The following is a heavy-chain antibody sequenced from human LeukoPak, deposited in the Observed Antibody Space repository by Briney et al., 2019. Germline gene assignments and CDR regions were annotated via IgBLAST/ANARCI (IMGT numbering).Heavy chain of an antibody. J-gene: IGHJ5*02. CDR3: ARHTDTAMVPNWFDP. V-gene: IGHV4-34*01. D-gene: IGHD5-18*01. Sequence: PSETLSLTCAVYGGSFSGYYWSWIRQPPGKGLEWIGSIYYSGSTYYNPSLKSRVTISVDTSKNQFSLKLSSVTAADTAVYYCARHTDTAMVPNWFDPWGQGTLVTVSS. CDR1: GGSFSGYY. CDR2: IYYSGST.